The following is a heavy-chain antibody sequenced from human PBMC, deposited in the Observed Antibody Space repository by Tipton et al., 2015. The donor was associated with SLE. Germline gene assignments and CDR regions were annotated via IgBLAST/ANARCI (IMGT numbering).Heavy chain of an antibody. CDR1: GDSLTNYY. CDR2: IYYSGSP. CDR3: ARLRPISSRPSVF. Sequence: TLSLTCTVSGDSLTNYYWSWIRQPPGKGLEWLGFIYYSGSPQYNPSLKSRITMSVDTSKNLFSLKLSSVTAADTAVYYCARLRPISSRPSVFWGPGPLVTVSS. D-gene: IGHD6-6*01. J-gene: IGHJ1*01. V-gene: IGHV4-59*08.